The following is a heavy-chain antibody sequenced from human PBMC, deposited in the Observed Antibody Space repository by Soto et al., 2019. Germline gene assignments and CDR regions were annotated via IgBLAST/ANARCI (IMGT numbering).Heavy chain of an antibody. CDR1: GGTFSSYT. D-gene: IGHD6-6*01. CDR3: ARGIAARFSFFDY. Sequence: SVKVSCKASGGTFSSYTISWVRHAPGQGLEWMGRIIPILGIANYAQKFQGRVTITADKSTSTAYMELSSLRSEDTAVYYCARGIAARFSFFDYWGQGTLVTVSS. CDR2: IIPILGIA. V-gene: IGHV1-69*02. J-gene: IGHJ4*02.